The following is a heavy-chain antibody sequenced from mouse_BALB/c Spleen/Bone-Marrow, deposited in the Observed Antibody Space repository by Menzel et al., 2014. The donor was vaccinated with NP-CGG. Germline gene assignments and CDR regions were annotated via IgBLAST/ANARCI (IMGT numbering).Heavy chain of an antibody. CDR1: GFTFSSFG. CDR3: ARSGSSSGYFDY. CDR2: IISGSSTF. Sequence: EVQLQESGGGLVQPGGSRKLSCAASGFTFSSFGMHWVRQAPEKGLEWVAYIISGSSTFYYADNVQGRFTISRDNPKDTLFLQMTSLRYEGTAMYYCARSGSSSGYFDYWGQGTTLTVSS. V-gene: IGHV5-17*02. J-gene: IGHJ2*01. D-gene: IGHD1-1*01.